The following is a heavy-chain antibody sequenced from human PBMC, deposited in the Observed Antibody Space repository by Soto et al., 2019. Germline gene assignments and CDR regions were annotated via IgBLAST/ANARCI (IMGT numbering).Heavy chain of an antibody. CDR3: ASFSGATYGDYGGGINY. CDR2: VHYSGST. J-gene: IGHJ4*02. Sequence: SETLSLTCTVSGGSIIGSSYYIFCIRQPPWKGLECIGSVHYSGSTDYNPSLKSRVTISVDTSKNQFSLKLTSVTAADTAVYFCASFSGATYGDYGGGINYWGQGTLVTVSS. V-gene: IGHV4-39*01. D-gene: IGHD4-17*01. CDR1: GGSIIGSSYY.